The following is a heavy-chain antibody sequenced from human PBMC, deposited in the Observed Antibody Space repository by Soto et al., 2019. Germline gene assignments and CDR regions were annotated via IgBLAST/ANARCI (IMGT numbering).Heavy chain of an antibody. CDR3: ARDDHTYGVY. Sequence: PGESLKISCAASGFSFRDYFMSWLRQAPGKGLEWVSYIGPYGNSIYYADSVKGRFTISXXXXTXXXHXHXXSLXTDDTAVYYCARDDHTYGVYWGQGTPVTVSS. D-gene: IGHD2-21*01. CDR1: GFSFRDYF. V-gene: IGHV3-11*01. CDR2: IGPYGNSI. J-gene: IGHJ4*02.